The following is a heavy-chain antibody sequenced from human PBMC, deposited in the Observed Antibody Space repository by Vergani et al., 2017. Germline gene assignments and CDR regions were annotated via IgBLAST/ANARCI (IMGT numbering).Heavy chain of an antibody. V-gene: IGHV1-69-2*01. CDR2: VDPEDGET. CDR3: ATPEPVTAGGMKV. CDR1: GYTFTDHY. D-gene: IGHD2-21*02. Sequence: EVQLVQSGAEVKKPGATMKISCKVSGYTFTDHYMHWVKQAPGKGLEWMGLVDPEDGETIYAEKFKGRVTIAADTSTDTAHLELSSLRSEDTSVYYCATPEPVTAGGMKVWGQEMTVIVSS. J-gene: IGHJ6*02.